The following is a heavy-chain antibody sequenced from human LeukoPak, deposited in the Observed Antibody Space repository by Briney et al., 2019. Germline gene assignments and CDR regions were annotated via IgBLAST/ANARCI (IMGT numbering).Heavy chain of an antibody. CDR1: GFTVSSNY. D-gene: IGHD2-15*01. CDR3: ARDHCSGGSCYSGYFDY. CDR2: IYSGGST. V-gene: IGHV3-53*01. Sequence: GGSLRLSCAASGFTVSSNYMSWVRQAPGKGLDWVSVIYSGGSTYYADSVKGRFTISRDNSKNTLYLQMNTLRAEDTAVYYCARDHCSGGSCYSGYFDYWGQGTLVTVSS. J-gene: IGHJ4*02.